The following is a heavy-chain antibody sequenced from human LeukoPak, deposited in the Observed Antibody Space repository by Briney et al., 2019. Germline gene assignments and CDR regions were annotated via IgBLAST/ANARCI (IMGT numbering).Heavy chain of an antibody. CDR1: GYTLTELS. V-gene: IGHV1-24*01. J-gene: IGHJ5*02. D-gene: IGHD3-10*01. Sequence: ASVKVSCKVSGYTLTELSMHWVRQAPGKGLEWMGGFDPEDGETIYAQKFQGRVTMTEDTSTDTAYKELSSLRSEDTAVYYCATVGITMVRGVYNNWFDPWGQGTLVTVSS. CDR2: FDPEDGET. CDR3: ATVGITMVRGVYNNWFDP.